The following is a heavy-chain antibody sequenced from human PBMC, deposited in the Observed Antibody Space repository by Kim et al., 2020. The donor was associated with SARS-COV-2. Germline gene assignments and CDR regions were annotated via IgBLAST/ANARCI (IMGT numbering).Heavy chain of an antibody. CDR1: GYTFTSYD. CDR3: ARGVTMVRGDPFDY. V-gene: IGHV1-8*01. D-gene: IGHD3-10*01. J-gene: IGHJ4*02. CDR2: MNPNSGNT. Sequence: ASVKVSCKASGYTFTSYDINWVRQATGQGLEWMGWMNPNSGNTGYAQKFQGRVTMTRNTSISTAYMELSSLRSEDTAVYYCARGVTMVRGDPFDYWGQGTLVTVSS.